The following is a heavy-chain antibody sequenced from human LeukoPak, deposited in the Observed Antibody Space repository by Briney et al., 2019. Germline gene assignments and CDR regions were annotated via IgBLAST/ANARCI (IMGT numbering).Heavy chain of an antibody. Sequence: SETLSLTCTVSGGSITSSNYFWGWIRRPPGKGLEWIGSLYYSGTIYYNPSLKSRVTISVDTSKNQFSLKLSSVTAADTAVYYCASPRSYYDSSGYYISWGQGTLVTVSS. J-gene: IGHJ5*02. CDR1: GGSITSSNYF. CDR3: ASPRSYYDSSGYYIS. CDR2: LYYSGTI. V-gene: IGHV4-39*07. D-gene: IGHD3-22*01.